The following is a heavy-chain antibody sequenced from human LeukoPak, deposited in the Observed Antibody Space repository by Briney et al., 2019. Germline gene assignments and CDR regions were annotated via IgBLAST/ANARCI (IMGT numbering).Heavy chain of an antibody. CDR3: ARSLSLEWLLPVDY. CDR2: ISSSSSYI. V-gene: IGHV3-21*01. J-gene: IGHJ4*02. Sequence: GGSLRLSCAASGFTFSSYSMNWVCQAPGKGLEWVSSISSSSSYIYYADSVKGRFTISRDNAKNSLYLQMNSLRAEDTAVYYCARSLSLEWLLPVDYWGQGTLVTVSS. D-gene: IGHD3-3*01. CDR1: GFTFSSYS.